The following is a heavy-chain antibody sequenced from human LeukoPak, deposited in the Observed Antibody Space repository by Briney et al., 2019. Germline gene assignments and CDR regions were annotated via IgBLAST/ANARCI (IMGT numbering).Heavy chain of an antibody. D-gene: IGHD6-19*01. CDR3: AREAAVAEVDY. V-gene: IGHV3-48*01. CDR1: GFTFSSYS. CDR2: ISSSSSTI. Sequence: GGSLRLSCAASGFTFSSYSMNWVRQAPGKGLEWVSYISSSSSTIYYADSVKGRFTISRDNAKNSLYLQMNSLRAEDTAVYYCAREAAVAEVDYWGQGTLVTVSS. J-gene: IGHJ4*02.